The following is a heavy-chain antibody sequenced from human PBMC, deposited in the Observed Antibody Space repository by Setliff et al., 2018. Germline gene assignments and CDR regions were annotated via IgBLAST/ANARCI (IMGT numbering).Heavy chain of an antibody. Sequence: GASVKVSCKPSGYSFTKYFLHWVRQAPGQGLEWMGRVFTATDDTQFRTEFQGRVSVTRDTSMSTTYMELSGLRSDDTAVYYCVRATRDSDGWYYEYSWFDPWGQGTLVTVSS. CDR1: GYSFTKYF. CDR3: VRATRDSDGWYYEYSWFDP. D-gene: IGHD6-19*01. CDR2: VFTATDDT. J-gene: IGHJ5*02. V-gene: IGHV1-2*06.